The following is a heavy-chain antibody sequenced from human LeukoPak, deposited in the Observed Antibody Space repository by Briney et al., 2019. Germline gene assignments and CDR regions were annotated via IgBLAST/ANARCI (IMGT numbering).Heavy chain of an antibody. J-gene: IGHJ4*02. CDR3: AKAFAYNGLRGEGGSFDY. D-gene: IGHD5-24*01. CDR1: GFNISKYE. V-gene: IGHV3-13*01. CDR2: ICIPGDT. Sequence: SLRLSRAPSGFNISKYEMHLVRQTTKGRLEGVSGICIPGDTYYVAAVKRRFTVSRENAKNSVYLQMSGLRDDDTAVYFCAKAFAYNGLRGEGGSFDYWGQGALVTVSS.